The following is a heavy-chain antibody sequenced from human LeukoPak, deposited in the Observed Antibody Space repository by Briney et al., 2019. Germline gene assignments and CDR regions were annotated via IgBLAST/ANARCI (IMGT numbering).Heavy chain of an antibody. CDR3: ARDGVQLERRGNWFDP. CDR2: INPSGGST. Sequence: ASVKVSCKASGYTFTSYYMHWVRQAPGQGLEWMGIINPSGGSTSYAQKFQGRVTMTRDTSTSTVYMELSSLRSEDTAVYYCARDGVQLERRGNWFDPWGQGTLVTVSS. J-gene: IGHJ5*02. V-gene: IGHV1-46*01. CDR1: GYTFTSYY. D-gene: IGHD1-1*01.